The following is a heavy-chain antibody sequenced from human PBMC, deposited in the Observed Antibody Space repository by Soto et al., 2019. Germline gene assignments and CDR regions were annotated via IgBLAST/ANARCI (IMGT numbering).Heavy chain of an antibody. CDR3: VRTSHYGSGSWNFDY. CDR1: GFTFSDHY. D-gene: IGHD3-10*01. J-gene: IGHJ4*02. CDR2: TRNKANSYST. Sequence: EVQLVESGGGLVLPGGSLRLSCAASGFTFSDHYMDWVGQAPGKGLEWVGRTRNKANSYSTEYAASVRGRFTISRDESKNSLYLQMNSLKTEDTAVYYCVRTSHYGSGSWNFDYWGQGTLVTVSS. V-gene: IGHV3-72*01.